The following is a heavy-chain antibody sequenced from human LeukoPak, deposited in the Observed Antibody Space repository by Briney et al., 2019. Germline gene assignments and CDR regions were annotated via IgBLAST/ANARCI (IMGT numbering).Heavy chain of an antibody. D-gene: IGHD3-16*01. CDR1: GFTFSSYG. Sequence: GGSLRLSCAASGFTFSSYGMHWVRQAPGKGLEWVAVIWYDGSNKYYADSVKGRFTISRDNSKNTLYLQMNSLRAEDTAVYYCARNSGGIMITSWGQGTLVTVSS. V-gene: IGHV3-33*01. CDR2: IWYDGSNK. CDR3: ARNSGGIMITS. J-gene: IGHJ5*02.